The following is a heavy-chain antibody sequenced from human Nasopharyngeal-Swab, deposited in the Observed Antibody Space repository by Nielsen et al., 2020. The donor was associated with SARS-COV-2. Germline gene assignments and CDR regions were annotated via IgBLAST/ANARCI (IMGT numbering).Heavy chain of an antibody. J-gene: IGHJ6*02. CDR1: GVTFSSYW. CDR2: RKQDGSEK. D-gene: IGHD6-13*01. V-gene: IGHV3-7*01. CDR3: ARDSFSRVGAAVPSPFYYYGMDV. Sequence: GESLKISCAASGVTFSSYWMSWVRQAPGKGLEWVANRKQDGSEKYYVDSVKGRVTISRDNAKNSLYLQMNSLRAEDTAVYYCARDSFSRVGAAVPSPFYYYGMDVWGQGTTVTVSS.